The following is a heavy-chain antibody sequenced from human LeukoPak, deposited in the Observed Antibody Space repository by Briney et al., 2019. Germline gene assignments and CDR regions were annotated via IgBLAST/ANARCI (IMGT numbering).Heavy chain of an antibody. J-gene: IGHJ6*03. CDR2: IYYSGST. Sequence: SETLSLTCTVSGGSISSYYWSWIRQPPGKGLEWIGYIYYSGSTNYNPSLKSRVTMSVDTSKNQFSLKLSSVTAADTAVYYCARERCSSTSCYEGYYMDVWGKGTTVTVSS. CDR1: GGSISSYY. CDR3: ARERCSSTSCYEGYYMDV. D-gene: IGHD2-2*01. V-gene: IGHV4-59*12.